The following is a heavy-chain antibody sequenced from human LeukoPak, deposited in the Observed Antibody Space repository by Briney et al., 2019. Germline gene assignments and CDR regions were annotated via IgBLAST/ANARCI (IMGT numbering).Heavy chain of an antibody. D-gene: IGHD6-13*01. CDR3: ARRRQQLDE. CDR2: IYYSGST. V-gene: IGHV4-39*01. J-gene: IGHJ4*02. Sequence: SETLSLTCTDSGGSISSSSYYWGWIRQPPGKGLEWIGSIYYSGSTYYNPSLKSRVTISVDTSKNQFSLKLSSVTAADTAVYYCARRRQQLDEWGQGTLVTVSS. CDR1: GGSISSSSYY.